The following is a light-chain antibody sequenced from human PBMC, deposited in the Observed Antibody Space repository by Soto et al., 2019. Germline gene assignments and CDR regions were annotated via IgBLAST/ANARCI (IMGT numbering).Light chain of an antibody. CDR1: SSDVGSGNF. CDR3: SSFTTTNTGV. CDR2: EVT. Sequence: QSALTQPASVSGSPGQSITISCTGTSSDVGSGNFVSWFQQHPGKAPKLMIYEVTNRPLGVSYRFSGSKSGNTASLTISGLQAEDEADYYCSSFTTTNTGVFGGGTKLTVL. J-gene: IGLJ3*02. V-gene: IGLV2-14*01.